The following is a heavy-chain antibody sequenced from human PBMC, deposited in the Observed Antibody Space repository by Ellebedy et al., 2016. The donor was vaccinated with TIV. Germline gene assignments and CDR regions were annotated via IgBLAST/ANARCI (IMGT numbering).Heavy chain of an antibody. D-gene: IGHD2-8*01. J-gene: IGHJ6*02. CDR2: INTNKGNT. Sequence: AASVKVSCKASGYTFTTYGVSWVRQAPGQGLEWMGWINTNKGNTIYAQNLQDRLTMTTDASTSTAYMELRSLRSDDTAVYFCARDRFIWPGTRAYYGMDVWGQGTTVTVS. CDR3: ARDRFIWPGTRAYYGMDV. CDR1: GYTFTTYG. V-gene: IGHV1-18*04.